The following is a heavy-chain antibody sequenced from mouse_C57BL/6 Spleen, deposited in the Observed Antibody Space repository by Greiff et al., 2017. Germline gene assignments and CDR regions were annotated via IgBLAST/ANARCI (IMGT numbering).Heavy chain of an antibody. V-gene: IGHV1-26*01. D-gene: IGHD1-1*01. J-gene: IGHJ4*01. Sequence: VQLQQSGPELVKPGASVKISCKASGYTFTDYYMNWVKQSHGKSLEWIGDINPNNGGTSYNQKFKGKATLTVDKSSSTAYMELRSLTSEDSAVYYCTRSCGSSPFYYAMGYWGRGTTDPVSS. CDR3: TRSCGSSPFYYAMGY. CDR2: INPNNGGT. CDR1: GYTFTDYY.